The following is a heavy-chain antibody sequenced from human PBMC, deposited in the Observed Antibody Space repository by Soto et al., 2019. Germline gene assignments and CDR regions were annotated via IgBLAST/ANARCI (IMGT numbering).Heavy chain of an antibody. CDR3: ARAYSSGWPQNYYYYMDV. J-gene: IGHJ6*03. D-gene: IGHD6-19*01. Sequence: GGSLRLSCAASGFTFSSYWMHWVRQAPGKGLVWVSRINSDGSSTSYADSVKGRFTISRDNAKNTLYLQMNSLRAEDTAVYYCARAYSSGWPQNYYYYMDVWGKGTTVTVSS. V-gene: IGHV3-74*01. CDR2: INSDGSST. CDR1: GFTFSSYW.